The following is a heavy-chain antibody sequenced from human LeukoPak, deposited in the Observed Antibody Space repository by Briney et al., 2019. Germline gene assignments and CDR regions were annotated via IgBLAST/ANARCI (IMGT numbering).Heavy chain of an antibody. CDR2: IYSDGST. J-gene: IGHJ4*02. CDR3: ARDRDLKDY. CDR1: GFTVSTNY. Sequence: GGSLRLSCAASGFTVSTNYMSWVRQAPGKGLEWVSIIYSDGSTYYADSVKGRFTISRDNSKNSLYLQMNSLRAEDTAVYYCARDRDLKDYWGQGTLVTVSS. V-gene: IGHV3-66*01.